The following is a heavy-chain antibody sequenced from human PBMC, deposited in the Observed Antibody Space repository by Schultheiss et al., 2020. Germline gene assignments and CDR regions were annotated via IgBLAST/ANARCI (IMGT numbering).Heavy chain of an antibody. J-gene: IGHJ5*02. CDR2: IYYSGST. Sequence: SETLSLTCTVSGGSISSSSYYWGWIRQPPGKGLEWIGSIYYSGSTNYNPSLKSRVTISVDTSKNQFSLKLSSVTAADTAVYYCARERQQLDNWFDPWGQGTLVTVYS. CDR3: ARERQQLDNWFDP. V-gene: IGHV4-39*07. D-gene: IGHD6-13*01. CDR1: GGSISSSSYY.